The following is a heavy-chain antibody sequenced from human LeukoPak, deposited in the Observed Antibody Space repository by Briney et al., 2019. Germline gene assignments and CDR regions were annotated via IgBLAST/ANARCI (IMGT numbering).Heavy chain of an antibody. J-gene: IGHJ3*02. CDR1: GYSFTSYW. CDR2: IYPGDSDT. D-gene: IGHD3/OR15-3a*01. Sequence: GESLKISCKGSGYSFTSYWIGWVRQMPGKGLEGMGIIYPGDSDTRYSPSFQGQVTISADKSISTAYLQWSSLKASDTAMYYCARLGDWGFLHDAFDIWGQGTMVTVSS. V-gene: IGHV5-51*01. CDR3: ARLGDWGFLHDAFDI.